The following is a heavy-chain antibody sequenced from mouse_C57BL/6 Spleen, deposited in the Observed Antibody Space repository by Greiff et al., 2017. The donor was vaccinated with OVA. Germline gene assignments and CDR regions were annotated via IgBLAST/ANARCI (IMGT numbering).Heavy chain of an antibody. J-gene: IGHJ4*01. D-gene: IGHD1-1*01. CDR3: ARDNYYGSSDYYAMDY. V-gene: IGHV5-4*01. CDR2: ISDGGSYT. CDR1: GFTFSSYA. Sequence: EVKLQESGGGLVKPGGSLKLSCAASGFTFSSYAMSWVRQTPEKRLEWVATISDGGSYTYYPDNVKGRFTISRDNAKNNLYLQMSHLKSEDTAMYYCARDNYYGSSDYYAMDYWGQGTSVTVSS.